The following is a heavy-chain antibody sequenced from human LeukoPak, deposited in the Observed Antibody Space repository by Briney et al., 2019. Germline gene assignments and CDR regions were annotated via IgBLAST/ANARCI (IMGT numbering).Heavy chain of an antibody. J-gene: IGHJ3*02. CDR3: ARFSGPDAFDI. CDR1: GYTFTIYY. V-gene: IGHV1-46*01. CDR2: INPSGGST. D-gene: IGHD3-3*02. Sequence: ASVKVSCKASGYTFTIYYIHWVRQAPGQGLEWMGLINPSGGSTNYAQKFQGRVTMTRDTSISTAYMELSRLRSDDTAVYYCARFSGPDAFDIWGQGTMVTVSS.